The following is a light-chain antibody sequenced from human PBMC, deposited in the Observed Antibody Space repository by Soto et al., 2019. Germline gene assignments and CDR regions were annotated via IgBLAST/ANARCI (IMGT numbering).Light chain of an antibody. J-gene: IGKJ1*01. CDR2: GAS. CDR1: QSVSSSY. CDR3: QPYGSTPPT. V-gene: IGKV3-20*01. Sequence: EIVLTQSPGTLSLSPGERATLSCRASQSVSSSYLAWYQQKPGQAPRLLIYGASSRATGIPDRFSGSGSGTDFTLTISRLEPEDFAVYYCQPYGSTPPTFGQGTKVEIK.